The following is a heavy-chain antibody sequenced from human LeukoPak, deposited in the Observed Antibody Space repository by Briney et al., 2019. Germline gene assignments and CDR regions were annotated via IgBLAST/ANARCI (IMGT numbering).Heavy chain of an antibody. CDR1: GFPFSSYA. J-gene: IGHJ4*02. CDR2: ISSDETNK. V-gene: IGHV3-30-3*01. Sequence: GGSLRLSCAASGFPFSSYAMHWVRQAPGKGLEWVAFISSDETNKYYADSVKDRFTISRDNSKNTLYLQMNSLRDEDAAVYYCDPHDSASQFWGQGTLVSVPS. CDR3: DPHDSASQF. D-gene: IGHD6-6*01.